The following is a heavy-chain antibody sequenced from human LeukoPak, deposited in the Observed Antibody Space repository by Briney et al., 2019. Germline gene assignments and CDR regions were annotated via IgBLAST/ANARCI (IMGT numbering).Heavy chain of an antibody. J-gene: IGHJ4*02. CDR1: GYTFTGYY. CDR2: INPNSGGT. Sequence: ASVKVSCKASGYTFTGYYMHWVRQAPGQGLEWMGWINPNSGGTNYAQKFQGRVTMTTDTSTSTAYMELRSLRSDDTAVYYCARGFPPRRNYDSSGYYSYYFDYWGQGTLVTVSS. CDR3: ARGFPPRRNYDSSGYYSYYFDY. D-gene: IGHD3-22*01. V-gene: IGHV1-2*02.